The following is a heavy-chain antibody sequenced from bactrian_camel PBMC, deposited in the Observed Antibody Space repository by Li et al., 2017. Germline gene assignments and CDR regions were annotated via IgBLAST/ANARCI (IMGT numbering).Heavy chain of an antibody. CDR2: ISPDGTT. CDR1: GFTSFACS. Sequence: VESGGGSVQTGGSPRLSCTAPGFTSFACSMDWYRQAEGKQREWVSAISPDGTTKLADSIKGRFTISQDKDKDTVYLQLNSATPEDTAKCSCQSRCFRDGNWRLVRGKGTQVTVS. CDR3: QSRCFRDGNWRLV. J-gene: IGHJ4*01. D-gene: IGHD8*01. V-gene: IGHV3S53*01.